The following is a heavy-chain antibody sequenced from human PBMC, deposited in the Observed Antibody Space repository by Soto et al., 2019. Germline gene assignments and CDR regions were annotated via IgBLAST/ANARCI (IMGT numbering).Heavy chain of an antibody. J-gene: IGHJ5*02. D-gene: IGHD6-13*01. CDR2: INHSGST. CDR3: ARCSSPVRWFDP. CDR1: GGYFSGYY. V-gene: IGHV4-34*01. Sequence: SETLSLTCAVYGGYFSGYYWSWIRQPPGKGLEWIGEINHSGSTNYNPSLKSRVTISVDTSKNQFSLKLSSVTAADTAVYYCARCSSPVRWFDPWGQGTLVTVSS.